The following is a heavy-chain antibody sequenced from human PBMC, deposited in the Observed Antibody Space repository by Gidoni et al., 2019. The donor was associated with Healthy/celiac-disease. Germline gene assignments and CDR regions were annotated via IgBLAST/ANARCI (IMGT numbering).Heavy chain of an antibody. CDR3: AKILGTYNWNDDQAPPNRKTDY. CDR1: GFTFSTYG. V-gene: IGHV3-30*18. CDR2: ISYDGSNK. Sequence: QVQLVESGGGVVQPGRSLRLYCAASGFTFSTYGIHWVRQAPGKGLVWVAVISYDGSNKYYADSVKGRFTISRDNSKNTLYLQMNSLRAEDTAVYYCAKILGTYNWNDDQAPPNRKTDYWGQGTLVTVSS. D-gene: IGHD1-1*01. J-gene: IGHJ4*02.